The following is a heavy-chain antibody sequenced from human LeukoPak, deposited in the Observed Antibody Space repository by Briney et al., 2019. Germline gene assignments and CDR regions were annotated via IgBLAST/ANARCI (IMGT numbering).Heavy chain of an antibody. J-gene: IGHJ4*02. Sequence: SETLSLTCTVSGGSISSSSYYWGWIRQPPGKGLEWIGSIYYSGSTYYNPSLKSRVTISVDTSKNQFSLKLSSVTAADTAVYYCARNYDRSGIDYWGQGTLVTVSS. CDR1: GGSISSSSYY. CDR3: ARNYDRSGIDY. V-gene: IGHV4-39*07. D-gene: IGHD3-22*01. CDR2: IYYSGST.